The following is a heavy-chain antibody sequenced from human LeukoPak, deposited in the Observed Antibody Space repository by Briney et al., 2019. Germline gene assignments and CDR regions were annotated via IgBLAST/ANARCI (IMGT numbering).Heavy chain of an antibody. CDR3: ARGRTAVDY. V-gene: IGHV4-34*01. J-gene: IGHJ4*02. CDR1: GGSFSDYY. D-gene: IGHD2-21*02. CDR2: INHSGST. Sequence: SETLSLTCAVYGGSFSDYYWNWIRQPPGKGLEWIGEINHSGSTDYNPSLKSRVSISVDTSKNQFSLKLNSVTAADTAVYYCARGRTAVDYWGQGTLVTVSS.